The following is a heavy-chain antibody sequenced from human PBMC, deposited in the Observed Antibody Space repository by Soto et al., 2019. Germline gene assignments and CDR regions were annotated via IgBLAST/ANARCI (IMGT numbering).Heavy chain of an antibody. CDR2: LSGSGRST. V-gene: IGHV3-23*01. J-gene: IGHJ3*01. Sequence: EVQVLESGGGLVQPGGSLRLSCAASGFTFSTYGMSWVRQAPGKGLEWVSDLSGSGRSTYYTDSVKGRFTISRDNSKNTQYLQMNSLGADDTAVYYCAKRPLPEDIQGTLGAFDFCGQGTMVTVSS. CDR3: AKRPLPEDIQGTLGAFDF. CDR1: GFTFSTYG.